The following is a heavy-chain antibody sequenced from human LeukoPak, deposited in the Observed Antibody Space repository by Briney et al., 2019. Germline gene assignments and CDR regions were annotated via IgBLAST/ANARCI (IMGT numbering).Heavy chain of an antibody. CDR1: GGSISSYY. D-gene: IGHD6-19*01. V-gene: IGHV4-59*08. Sequence: SETLSLTCTVSGGSISSYYWSWIRQPPGKGLEWIGYIYYSGSTNYNPSLESRVTISVDTSKNQFSLKLSSVTAADTAVYYCARRIAVAGTNYYGMDVWGQGTTVTVSS. J-gene: IGHJ6*02. CDR3: ARRIAVAGTNYYGMDV. CDR2: IYYSGST.